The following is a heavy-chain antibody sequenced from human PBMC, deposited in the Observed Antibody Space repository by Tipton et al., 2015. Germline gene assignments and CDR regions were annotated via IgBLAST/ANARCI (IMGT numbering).Heavy chain of an antibody. CDR2: TYNRSKWYD. Sequence: GLVKPSQTLSLTCDISGDSVSSNRVTWNWIRQSPSRGLEWLGRTYNRSKWYDDYAVSVKSRITINPDTSKNQFSQQLNSVPPEDTAVYYCARGYSGSYLPFVFWGQGTLVTVSS. CDR3: ARGYSGSYLPFVF. CDR1: GDSVSSNRVT. D-gene: IGHD1-26*01. V-gene: IGHV6-1*01. J-gene: IGHJ4*02.